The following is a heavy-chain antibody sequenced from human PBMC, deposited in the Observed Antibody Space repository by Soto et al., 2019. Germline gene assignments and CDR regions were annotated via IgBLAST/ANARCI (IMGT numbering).Heavy chain of an antibody. CDR2: ISYDGSNK. D-gene: IGHD3-3*01. CDR1: GFTFSSYG. V-gene: IGHV3-30*03. Sequence: QVQLVESGGGVVQPGRSLRLSCAASGFTFSSYGMHWVRQAPGKGLEWVAVISYDGSNKYYADSVKGRFTISRDNSKNTLYLQMSSLRAEETAVYYCARDHYFWSGHSGVGFDIWGQGTMVTVSS. CDR3: ARDHYFWSGHSGVGFDI. J-gene: IGHJ3*02.